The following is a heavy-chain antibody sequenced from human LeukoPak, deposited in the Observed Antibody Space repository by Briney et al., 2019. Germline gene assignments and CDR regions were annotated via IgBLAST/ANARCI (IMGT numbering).Heavy chain of an antibody. Sequence: SETLSLTCTVSGGSISSYYWSWIRQPPGKGLEWIGYIHYSGSTNYNPSLKSRVTISVDTSKNQFSLKLSSVTAADTAVYYCARDHYYDSTGYGMDVWGQGTTVTVSS. CDR3: ARDHYYDSTGYGMDV. CDR2: IHYSGST. D-gene: IGHD3-22*01. V-gene: IGHV4-59*01. CDR1: GGSISSYY. J-gene: IGHJ6*02.